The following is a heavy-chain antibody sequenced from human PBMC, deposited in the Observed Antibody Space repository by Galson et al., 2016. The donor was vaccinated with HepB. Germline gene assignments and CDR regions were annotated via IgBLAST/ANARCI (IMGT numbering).Heavy chain of an antibody. V-gene: IGHV5-10-1*01. Sequence: QSGAEVKKPGESLRISCKGYGYSFTNYWISWVRQMPGKGLEWMGRIDPSDSYIHYSPSFQGHVTISADESISTAYLQWSSLRASDTAVYYCAKHPRGSSYDFWSYYMDLWGKGTTVTVSS. J-gene: IGHJ6*03. CDR3: AKHPRGSSYDFWSYYMDL. CDR2: IDPSDSYI. CDR1: GYSFTNYW. D-gene: IGHD3/OR15-3a*01.